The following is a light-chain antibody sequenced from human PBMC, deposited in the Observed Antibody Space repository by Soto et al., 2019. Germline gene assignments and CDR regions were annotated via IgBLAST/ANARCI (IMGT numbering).Light chain of an antibody. CDR2: SNN. J-gene: IGLJ1*01. CDR3: AALDDSMTGYV. Sequence: QSVLTQPPSASGTPGQRVTISCSGSSSNIGSNTVNWYQQLPGTAPKLLIYSNNQRPSGVPDRFSGSKSGTSASLAISGPQSEDEADYYCAALDDSMTGYVFGTGTKVTV. V-gene: IGLV1-44*01. CDR1: SSNIGSNT.